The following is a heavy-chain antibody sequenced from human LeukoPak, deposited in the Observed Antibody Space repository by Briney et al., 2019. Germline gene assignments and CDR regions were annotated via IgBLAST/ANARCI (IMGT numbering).Heavy chain of an antibody. CDR3: ARLTPDSDYYDSSGYYSWFDP. Sequence: ASVKVSCKASGYTFTSYGISWVRQAPGQGLEWMGWISAYNGNTNYAQKLRGRVTMTTDTSTSTAYMELRSLRSDDTAVYYCARLTPDSDYYDSSGYYSWFDPWGQGTLVTVSS. J-gene: IGHJ5*02. V-gene: IGHV1-18*01. D-gene: IGHD3-22*01. CDR2: ISAYNGNT. CDR1: GYTFTSYG.